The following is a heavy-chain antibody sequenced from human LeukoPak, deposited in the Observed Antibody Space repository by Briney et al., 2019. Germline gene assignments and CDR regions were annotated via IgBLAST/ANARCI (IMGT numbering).Heavy chain of an antibody. CDR1: GGSISTYF. Sequence: PSETLSLTCTVSGGSISTYFWTWIRQFPGKGLEWICYIYYTGTTSYNPSLTSRGTISVDTSKNQFSLSLSSVTAADTAVYYCARYHQPSGPNWLDRWGQGTLVTVSS. J-gene: IGHJ5*02. D-gene: IGHD2-15*01. V-gene: IGHV4-59*01. CDR3: ARYHQPSGPNWLDR. CDR2: IYYTGTT.